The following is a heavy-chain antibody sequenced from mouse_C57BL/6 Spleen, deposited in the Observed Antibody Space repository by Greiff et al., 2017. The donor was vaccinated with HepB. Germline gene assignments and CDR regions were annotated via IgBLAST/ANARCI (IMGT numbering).Heavy chain of an antibody. J-gene: IGHJ1*03. D-gene: IGHD1-1*01. CDR1: GYSFTGYY. V-gene: IGHV1-42*01. Sequence: EVQLQQSGPELVKPGASVKISCKASGYSFTGYYMNWVKQSPEKSLEWIGEINPSTGGTTYNQKFKAKATLTVDKSSSTAYMQLKSLTSEDSAVYYCAGYYYGSSYWYFDVWGTGTTVTVSS. CDR3: AGYYYGSSYWYFDV. CDR2: INPSTGGT.